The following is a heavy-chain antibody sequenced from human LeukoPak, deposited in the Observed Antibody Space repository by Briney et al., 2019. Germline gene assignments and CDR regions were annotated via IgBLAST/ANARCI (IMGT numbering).Heavy chain of an antibody. CDR3: ARGGYDSGRGYYFDY. V-gene: IGHV3-23*01. CDR1: GFSFRSNA. CDR2: IGGSGRST. J-gene: IGHJ4*02. D-gene: IGHD5-12*01. Sequence: GGSLRLSCAASGFSFRSNAMNWVRQAPGKGLEWVAGIGGSGRSTYYAGAVEGRFTISRDNSKNTLYLQMNSLRAEDTAVYYCARGGYDSGRGYYFDYWGQGTLVTVSS.